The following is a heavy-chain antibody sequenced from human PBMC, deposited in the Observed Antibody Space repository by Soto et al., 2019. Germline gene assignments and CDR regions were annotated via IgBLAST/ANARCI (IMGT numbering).Heavy chain of an antibody. CDR1: GYSFTSYW. Sequence: PGESLKISCKGSGYSFTSYWISWVRQMPGKGLEWMGRIDPSDSYTNYSPSFQGHVTISADKSISTAYLQWSSLKASDTAMYYCARITMVLNSHNDYWGQGTLVTVSS. J-gene: IGHJ4*02. CDR2: IDPSDSYT. V-gene: IGHV5-10-1*01. D-gene: IGHD3-10*01. CDR3: ARITMVLNSHNDY.